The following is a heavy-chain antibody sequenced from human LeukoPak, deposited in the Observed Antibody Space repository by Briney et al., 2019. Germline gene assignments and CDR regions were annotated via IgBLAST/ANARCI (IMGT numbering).Heavy chain of an antibody. V-gene: IGHV3-15*07. CDR1: GFTFSNAW. Sequence: PGGSLRLSCAASGFTFSNAWMNWVRQAPGKGLEWVGRIKSKTDGGTTDYAAPVKGRFTISRDDSKNTLYLQMNSLRAEDTAVYYCAREYYDSSGYYIYYYYYYGMDVWGQGTTVTVSS. CDR3: AREYYDSSGYYIYYYYYYGMDV. J-gene: IGHJ6*02. D-gene: IGHD3-22*01. CDR2: IKSKTDGGTT.